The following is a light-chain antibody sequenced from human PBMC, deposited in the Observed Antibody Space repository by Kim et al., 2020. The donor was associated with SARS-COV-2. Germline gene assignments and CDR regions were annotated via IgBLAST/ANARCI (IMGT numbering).Light chain of an antibody. CDR2: GAS. CDR1: QSVSSN. Sequence: EIVMTQSPATLSVSPGERATLYCRASQSVSSNLAWYQQKPGQAPRLLIYGASTRATDIPGRFSGSGSGTEFTFTISSLQSEDFAVYYCQQYNKWPITFGQGTRLEIK. CDR3: QQYNKWPIT. V-gene: IGKV3-15*01. J-gene: IGKJ5*01.